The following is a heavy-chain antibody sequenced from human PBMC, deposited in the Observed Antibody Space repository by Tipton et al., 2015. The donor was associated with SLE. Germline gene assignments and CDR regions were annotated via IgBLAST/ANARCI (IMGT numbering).Heavy chain of an antibody. CDR2: INSDGSST. CDR3: ARDRDFWSGYYYFDY. Sequence: GSLRLSCAASGFTFSSYWMHWVRQAPGKGLVWVSRINSDGSSTSYADSVKGRFTISRDNAKNTLYLQMNSLRAEDTAVYYCARDRDFWSGYYYFDYWGQGTLVTVSS. D-gene: IGHD3-3*01. J-gene: IGHJ4*02. V-gene: IGHV3-74*01. CDR1: GFTFSSYW.